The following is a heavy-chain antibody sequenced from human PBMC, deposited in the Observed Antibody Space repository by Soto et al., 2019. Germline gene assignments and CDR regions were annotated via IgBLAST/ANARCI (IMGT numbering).Heavy chain of an antibody. J-gene: IGHJ4*02. CDR2: IVVGSGNT. Sequence: GASVKVSCKASGFTFTSSAVQWVRQARGQRREWIGWIVVGSGNTNYAQKFQERVTITRDMSTSTAYVELSSLRSEDTAVYYCAAAPGAYYYDSSGYYRGRRAFDYWGQGTLVTVSS. CDR3: AAAPGAYYYDSSGYYRGRRAFDY. V-gene: IGHV1-58*01. CDR1: GFTFTSSA. D-gene: IGHD3-22*01.